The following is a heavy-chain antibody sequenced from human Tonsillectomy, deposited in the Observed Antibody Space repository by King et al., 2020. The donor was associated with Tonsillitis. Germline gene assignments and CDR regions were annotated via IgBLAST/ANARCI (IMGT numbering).Heavy chain of an antibody. CDR3: ARDALTDSSGYYYSDFDY. Sequence: VQLVESGGGVVQPGGSLRLSCAASGFTFISYWMSWVRQAQGKGLGWGANIKQDGSEKYYWDSVKGRFPISRDNAKNSLYLQMNSLRAEDTAVYYCARDALTDSSGYYYSDFDYWGQGTLVTVSS. J-gene: IGHJ4*02. V-gene: IGHV3-7*01. D-gene: IGHD3-22*01. CDR2: IKQDGSEK. CDR1: GFTFISYW.